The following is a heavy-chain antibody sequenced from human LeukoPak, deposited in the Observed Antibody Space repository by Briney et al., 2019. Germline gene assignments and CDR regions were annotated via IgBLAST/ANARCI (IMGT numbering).Heavy chain of an antibody. Sequence: ASVKVSCKASGYTFTIYYMHWVRQAPGQGLEWMGIINPSGGSTSYAQKFQGRVTMTRDTSTSTVYMELSSLRSEDTAVYYCARDPEYSSGWSNWFDPWGQGTLVTVSS. CDR1: GYTFTIYY. V-gene: IGHV1-46*01. CDR3: ARDPEYSSGWSNWFDP. J-gene: IGHJ5*02. CDR2: INPSGGST. D-gene: IGHD6-19*01.